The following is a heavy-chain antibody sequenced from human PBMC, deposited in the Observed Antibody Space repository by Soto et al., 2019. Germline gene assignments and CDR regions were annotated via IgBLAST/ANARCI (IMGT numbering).Heavy chain of an antibody. D-gene: IGHD6-13*01. CDR3: ARIPPGWGGEQLVLDY. Sequence: EVQLVESGGGLVQPGGSLRLSCAASGFTFSSFWMHWVRQATGKGLVWVSRINSDGSTTSYADSVKGRFTISRDNAKNTLYLQMNSLRAEDTAVYYCARIPPGWGGEQLVLDYWGQGTLVTVSS. CDR2: INSDGSTT. J-gene: IGHJ4*02. CDR1: GFTFSSFW. V-gene: IGHV3-74*01.